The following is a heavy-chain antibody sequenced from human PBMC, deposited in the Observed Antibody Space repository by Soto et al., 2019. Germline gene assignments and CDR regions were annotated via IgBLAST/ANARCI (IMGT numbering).Heavy chain of an antibody. D-gene: IGHD3-3*01. CDR3: ASYDFWSGYYFLDV. Sequence: SETLSLTCTVSGGSVSSGSYYWSWIRQPPGKGLEWIGYIYYSGSTNYNPSLKSRVTISVDTSKSQFSLKLSSVTAADTAVYYCASYDFWSGYYFLDVWGQGTTVTVSS. J-gene: IGHJ6*02. V-gene: IGHV4-61*01. CDR2: IYYSGST. CDR1: GGSVSSGSYY.